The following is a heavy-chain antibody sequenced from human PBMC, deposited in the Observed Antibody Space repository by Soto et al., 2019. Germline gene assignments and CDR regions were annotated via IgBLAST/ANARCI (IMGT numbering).Heavy chain of an antibody. CDR3: ARGGSSDWQVAFDF. V-gene: IGHV4-34*01. D-gene: IGHD6-19*01. CDR1: GGSFSGYF. CDR2: VNHNGRN. J-gene: IGHJ3*01. Sequence: LSLTCDVYGGSFSGYFWNWIRQSPGKGLEWIGKVNHNGRNNYNPSLKSRVTISLDMSKKQISLKLTSVTAADTAVYYCARGGSSDWQVAFDFWGQGTMVTVSS.